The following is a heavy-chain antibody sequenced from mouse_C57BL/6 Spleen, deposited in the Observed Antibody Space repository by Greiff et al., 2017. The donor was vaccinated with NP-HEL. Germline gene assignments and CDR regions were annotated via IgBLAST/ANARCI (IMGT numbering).Heavy chain of an antibody. CDR1: GFNIKDDY. CDR3: TTKYGGFAY. Sequence: EVKLVESGAELVRPGASVKLSCTASGFNIKDDYMHWVKQRPEQGLEWIGWIDPENGDTEYASKFQGKATITADTSSNTAYLQLSSLTSEDTAVYYCTTKYGGFAYWGQGTLVTVSA. V-gene: IGHV14-4*01. D-gene: IGHD2-10*02. CDR2: IDPENGDT. J-gene: IGHJ3*01.